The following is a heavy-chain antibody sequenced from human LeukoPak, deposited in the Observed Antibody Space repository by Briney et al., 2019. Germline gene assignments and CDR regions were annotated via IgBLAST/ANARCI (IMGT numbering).Heavy chain of an antibody. V-gene: IGHV1-18*01. CDR3: ARDDFVYKSFDY. D-gene: IGHD3-3*01. J-gene: IGHJ4*02. CDR2: ISSYNENT. Sequence: ASVKVSCTASGDTFTRYGISWVRQAPGQGLEWMGWISSYNENTNYAQKFQGRVTMTTDTSTSTVYMELRSLRSADTAVYYCARDDFVYKSFDYWGQGTLVTVSS. CDR1: GDTFTRYG.